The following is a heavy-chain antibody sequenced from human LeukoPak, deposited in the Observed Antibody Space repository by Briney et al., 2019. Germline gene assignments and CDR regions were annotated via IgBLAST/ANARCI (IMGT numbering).Heavy chain of an antibody. J-gene: IGHJ4*02. CDR2: INPNSGGT. CDR3: ASPLVDTAMVTPFSFDY. V-gene: IGHV1-2*02. Sequence: ASVKVSCKASGYTFTGYYMHWVRQAPGQGLEWMGWINPNSGGTNYAQKFQGRVTMTRDTSISTAYMELSRLRSDDTAVYYCASPLVDTAMVTPFSFDYWGQGTLVTVSS. CDR1: GYTFTGYY. D-gene: IGHD5-18*01.